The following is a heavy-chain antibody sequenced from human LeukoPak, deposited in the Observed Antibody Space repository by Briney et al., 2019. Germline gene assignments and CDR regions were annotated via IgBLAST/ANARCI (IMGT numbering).Heavy chain of an antibody. CDR3: ARDLGGIYSGSYYS. CDR1: GFTFSSSY. V-gene: IGHV3-53*01. Sequence: PGGSLRLSCAASGFTFSSSYMNWVRQAPGKGLEWVSLIYSGGSTYYADSVKGRFTISRDNSKNTLYLQMNSLRAEDTAVYYCARDLGGIYSGSYYSWGQGTLVTVSS. CDR2: IYSGGST. J-gene: IGHJ4*02. D-gene: IGHD1-26*01.